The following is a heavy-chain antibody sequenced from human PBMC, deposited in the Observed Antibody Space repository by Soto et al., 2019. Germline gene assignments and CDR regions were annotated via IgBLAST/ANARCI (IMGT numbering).Heavy chain of an antibody. CDR2: IWYDGSSK. CDR1: GFTFSSYG. V-gene: IGHV3-33*06. J-gene: IGHJ4*02. CDR3: AKPSYDFWSGYYHRFAG. Sequence: QVKLVESGGGVVQPGRSLRLSCAVSGFTFSSYGMHWVRQAPGKGLEWVALIWYDGSSKFYADSVKGRFTISRDNSKNTLSLEMSRMRAEATAMYYCAKPSYDFWSGYYHRFAGWGQGTLVTVSS. D-gene: IGHD3-3*01.